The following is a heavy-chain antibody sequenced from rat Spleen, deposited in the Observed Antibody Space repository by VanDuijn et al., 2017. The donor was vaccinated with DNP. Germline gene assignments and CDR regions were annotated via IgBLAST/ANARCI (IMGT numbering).Heavy chain of an antibody. V-gene: IGHV2-32*01. J-gene: IGHJ3*01. CDR3: ARDHHSSYTHWFAY. CDR1: GFSLTSYH. CDR2: VWSDGDT. D-gene: IGHD1-2*01. Sequence: QVQLKESGPGLVQPSQTLSLTCTVSGFSLTSYHVHWVRQPPGKGLEGMGVVWSDGDTSYNSALRSRLSISRDNSKSQVFLKMNGLQTEDTATYYCARDHHSSYTHWFAYWGQGTLVTVSS.